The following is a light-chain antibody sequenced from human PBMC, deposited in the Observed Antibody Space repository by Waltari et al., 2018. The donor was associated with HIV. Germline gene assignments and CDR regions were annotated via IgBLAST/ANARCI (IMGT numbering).Light chain of an antibody. CDR1: NSTIEARHA. Sequence: QSVLTQPPSVAGATGQRVTISCTRDNSTIEARHAVHCYRYLPDHCPQLVTFDDTSRPSGVADRFSCFRSGNSASLAIIALQAEDEAEYYCQSYASGRGGGTWVFGGGTTVTVL. J-gene: IGLJ3*02. CDR2: DDT. CDR3: QSYASGRGGGTWV. V-gene: IGLV1-40*02.